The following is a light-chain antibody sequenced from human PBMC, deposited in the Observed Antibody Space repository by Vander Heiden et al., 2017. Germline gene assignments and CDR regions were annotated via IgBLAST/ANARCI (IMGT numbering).Light chain of an antibody. V-gene: IGKV3-11*01. CDR1: QSVSSY. Sequence: EIVLTQSPATLSLSPGERATLSCRASQSVSSYLAWYQQKPGQAPRLLIYDASNRATGIPARFSGSGYGTDFTLTISSLEPEDFAVYYCQQRCKWPSITFGQGTQLEIK. CDR2: DAS. CDR3: QQRCKWPSIT. J-gene: IGKJ5*01.